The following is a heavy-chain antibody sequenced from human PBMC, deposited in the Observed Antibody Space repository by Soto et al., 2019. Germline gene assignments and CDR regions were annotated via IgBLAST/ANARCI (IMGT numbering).Heavy chain of an antibody. CDR1: GGAFSSYA. Sequence: GASVKVSCKASGGAFSSYAISWVRQAPGQGLEWMGWINPNDGDTNYAQNFQDRVTMTSDTSITTVYMDLSRLTSDDTAVFFCARDSYSGSYVHWGQGTLVTVSS. V-gene: IGHV1-2*02. CDR3: ARDSYSGSYVH. D-gene: IGHD1-26*01. CDR2: INPNDGDT. J-gene: IGHJ4*02.